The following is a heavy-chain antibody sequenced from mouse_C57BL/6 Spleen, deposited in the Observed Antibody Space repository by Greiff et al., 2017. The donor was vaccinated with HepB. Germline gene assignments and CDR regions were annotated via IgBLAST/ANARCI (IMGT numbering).Heavy chain of an antibody. Sequence: QVQLKQPGTELVKPGASVKLSCKASGYTFTSYWMHWVKQRPGQGLEWIGNINPSNGGTNYNEKFKSKATLTVDKSSSTAYMQLSSLTSEDSAVYYCARGGLRREVFDYWGQGTTLTVSS. D-gene: IGHD2-4*01. CDR3: ARGGLRREVFDY. V-gene: IGHV1-53*01. CDR1: GYTFTSYW. CDR2: INPSNGGT. J-gene: IGHJ2*01.